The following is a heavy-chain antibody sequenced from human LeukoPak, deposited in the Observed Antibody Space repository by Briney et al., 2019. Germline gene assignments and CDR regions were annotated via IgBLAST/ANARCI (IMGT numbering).Heavy chain of an antibody. CDR2: ISAYNGNT. J-gene: IGHJ4*02. D-gene: IGHD3-3*01. Sequence: VASVKVSCKASGYTFTSYGISWVRQAPGQGLEWMGWISAYNGNTNYAQKLQGRVTMTTDTSTSTAYMELRSLRSDDTAVYYCARSSLTIFGVSEDYWGQGTLVTVSS. V-gene: IGHV1-18*01. CDR1: GYTFTSYG. CDR3: ARSSLTIFGVSEDY.